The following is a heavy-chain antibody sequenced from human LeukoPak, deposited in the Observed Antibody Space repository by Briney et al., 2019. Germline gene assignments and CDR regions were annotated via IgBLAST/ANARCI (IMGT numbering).Heavy chain of an antibody. V-gene: IGHV4-38-2*01. CDR2: VSRSGTT. CDR1: GYSISNNYF. Sequence: PSETLSLTCVVSGYSISNNYFWGWIRQSPGKGLKWIGTVSRSGTTYYNPSLKSRVIISIDTSKNQFSLKLISMTAADTAVYYCTRLVPAWEGGGSNYWGRGTLVTVSS. CDR3: TRLVPAWEGGGSNY. D-gene: IGHD1-26*01. J-gene: IGHJ4*01.